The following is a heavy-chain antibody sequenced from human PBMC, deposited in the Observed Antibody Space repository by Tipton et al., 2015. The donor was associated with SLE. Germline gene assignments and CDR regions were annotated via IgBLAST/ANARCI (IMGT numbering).Heavy chain of an antibody. V-gene: IGHV4-59*12. CDR3: ARDGGCSGGSCFDY. J-gene: IGHJ4*02. CDR1: GGSISSYY. Sequence: LRLACTVSGGSISSYYWSWIRQPPGKGLEWVGSIYYSGSTYYNPSLKSRVTISVDTSKNQFSLKLSSVTAADTAVYYCARDGGCSGGSCFDYWGQGTLVTVSS. CDR2: IYYSGST. D-gene: IGHD2-15*01.